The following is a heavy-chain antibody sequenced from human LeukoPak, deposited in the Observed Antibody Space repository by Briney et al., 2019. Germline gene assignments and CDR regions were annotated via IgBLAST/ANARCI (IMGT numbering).Heavy chain of an antibody. J-gene: IGHJ4*02. D-gene: IGHD3-22*01. Sequence: GASVKVSCKASGYTFTSYGISWVRQAPGQGLEWMGWISAYNGNTNYAQKLQGRVTMTTDTSTSTAYMELRSLRSDDTAVYYCARRRPAWYYYDSSEGDFDYWGQGTLVTVSS. CDR3: ARRRPAWYYYDSSEGDFDY. V-gene: IGHV1-18*01. CDR1: GYTFTSYG. CDR2: ISAYNGNT.